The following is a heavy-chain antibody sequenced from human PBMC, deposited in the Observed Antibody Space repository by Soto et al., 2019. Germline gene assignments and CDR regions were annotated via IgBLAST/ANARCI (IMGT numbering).Heavy chain of an antibody. CDR3: AREPTIFGVGQNYGMDV. J-gene: IGHJ6*02. D-gene: IGHD3-3*01. CDR2: ISAYNGNT. V-gene: IGHV1-18*01. CDR1: GYTFTSYG. Sequence: QVQLVQSGAEVTKPGASVKVSCMASGYTFTSYGICWVRQAPGQGLEWMGWISAYNGNTNYAQKLQGRVTMTTDTSTSTADMELRSLRPADTAIDYCAREPTIFGVGQNYGMDVWGQGTTVTLSS.